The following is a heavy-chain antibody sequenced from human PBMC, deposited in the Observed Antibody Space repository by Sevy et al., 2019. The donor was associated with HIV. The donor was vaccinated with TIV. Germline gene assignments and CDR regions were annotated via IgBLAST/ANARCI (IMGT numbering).Heavy chain of an antibody. Sequence: SETLSLTCTVSGGSISSGGYYWSWIRQHPGKGLEWIGYIYNTGYTYYHPPLSSRVSISVDMSKNQFSLRLTSVTAADTAVYYCARGLFLPTRYFDYWGQGILVTVSS. J-gene: IGHJ4*02. V-gene: IGHV4-31*03. CDR2: IYNTGYT. CDR1: GGSISSGGYY. CDR3: ARGLFLPTRYFDY. D-gene: IGHD1-1*01.